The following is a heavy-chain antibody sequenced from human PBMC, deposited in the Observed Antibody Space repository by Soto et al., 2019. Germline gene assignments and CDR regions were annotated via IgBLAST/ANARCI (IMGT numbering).Heavy chain of an antibody. V-gene: IGHV3-33*01. CDR1: RLTFSTFD. Sequence: PGGSLRLSCAASRLTFSTFDMHWVRQAPGKGLEWVALIWSDGSRAFYADFVQGRFFISRDNSRNTLYLQMNSLRDEDTAVYYCAGEPKGGHYDMDVWGQGTTVTVSS. J-gene: IGHJ6*02. CDR2: IWSDGSRA. D-gene: IGHD3-16*01. CDR3: AGEPKGGHYDMDV.